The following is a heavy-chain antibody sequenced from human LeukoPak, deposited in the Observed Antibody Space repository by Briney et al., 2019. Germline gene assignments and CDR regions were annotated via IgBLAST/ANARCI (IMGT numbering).Heavy chain of an antibody. CDR3: SRDPRPCDY. CDR1: GFTFSDYY. J-gene: IGHJ4*02. CDR2: ISGSGSVI. V-gene: IGHV3-11*04. Sequence: GGSLGLSCAASGFTFSDYYMTWIRHAPGKGLETVAYISGSGSVIVYADSVKGRFTISRDNAQNSLYLQMNSLRDEDTAVYYCSRDPRPCDYWGQGTLVTVSS.